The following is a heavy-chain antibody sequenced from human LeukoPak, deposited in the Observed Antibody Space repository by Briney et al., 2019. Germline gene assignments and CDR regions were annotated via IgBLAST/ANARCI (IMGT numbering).Heavy chain of an antibody. Sequence: PSETLSLTCAVYGGSFSGYYWSWIRQPPRKGLEWIGEINHSGSTNYNPSLKSRVTISVDTSKNQFSLKLSSVTAADTAVYYCARFLSSGYLLVDYWGQGTLVTVSS. CDR2: INHSGST. D-gene: IGHD3-22*01. CDR3: ARFLSSGYLLVDY. CDR1: GGSFSGYY. V-gene: IGHV4-34*01. J-gene: IGHJ4*02.